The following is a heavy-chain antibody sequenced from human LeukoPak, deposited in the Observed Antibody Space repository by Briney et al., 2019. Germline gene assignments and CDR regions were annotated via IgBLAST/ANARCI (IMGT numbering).Heavy chain of an antibody. Sequence: PSETLSLTCTVSGGSISSGDYYWSWIRQPPGKGLEWIGYIYYSGGTYYNPSLKSRVTISVDTSKNQFSLKLSSVTAADTAVYYCARGDTVTTGYDYWGQGTLVTVSS. D-gene: IGHD4-17*01. J-gene: IGHJ4*02. CDR3: ARGDTVTTGYDY. V-gene: IGHV4-30-4*01. CDR2: IYYSGGT. CDR1: GGSISSGDYY.